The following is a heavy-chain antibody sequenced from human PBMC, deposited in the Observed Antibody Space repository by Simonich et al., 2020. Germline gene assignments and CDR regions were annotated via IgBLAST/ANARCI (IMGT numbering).Heavy chain of an antibody. V-gene: IGHV3-7*01. CDR1: GFTFSSYW. Sequence: EVQLVESGGGLVQPGGSLSLSCAASGFTFSSYWMSWVRQAPGKGLGWVANIKQDGSEKYYVDSVKGRFTISRDNAKNSLYLQMNILSAEDTAVYYCARDGLGTAYYYYMDVWGKGTTVTVSS. J-gene: IGHJ6*03. CDR2: IKQDGSEK. D-gene: IGHD7-27*01. CDR3: ARDGLGTAYYYYMDV.